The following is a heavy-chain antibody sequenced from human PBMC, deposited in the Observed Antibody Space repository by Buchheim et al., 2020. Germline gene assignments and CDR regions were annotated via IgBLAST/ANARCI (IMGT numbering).Heavy chain of an antibody. CDR1: GGSISSGSYY. CDR2: IYTSGST. V-gene: IGHV4-61*02. J-gene: IGHJ2*01. Sequence: QVQLQESGPGLVKPSQTLSLTCTVSGGSISSGSYYWSWIRQPAGKGLEWIGRIYTSGSTNYNPSLKSRVTISVDTSKNQFSLKLSAVTAADTAVYYCARESAVTLYWYFDLWGRGTL. D-gene: IGHD4-17*01. CDR3: ARESAVTLYWYFDL.